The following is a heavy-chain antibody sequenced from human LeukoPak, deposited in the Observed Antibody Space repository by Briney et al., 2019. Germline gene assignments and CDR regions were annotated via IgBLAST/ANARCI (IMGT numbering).Heavy chain of an antibody. Sequence: GGSLRLSCAASGFTFSSYAMRWVRQAPGKGLEWVSSIGSGGSSTHYADSVKGRITVSRDNSKNTLYLQMKSLRAEDTAAYYWGKSSTRGSSPNDFWGQGTLVTVSS. CDR2: IGSGGSST. D-gene: IGHD6-6*01. J-gene: IGHJ4*02. CDR1: GFTFSSYA. V-gene: IGHV3-23*03. CDR3: GKSSTRGSSPNDF.